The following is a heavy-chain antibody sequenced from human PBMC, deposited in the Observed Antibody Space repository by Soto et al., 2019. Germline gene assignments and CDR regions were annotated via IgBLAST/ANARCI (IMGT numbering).Heavy chain of an antibody. CDR2: IYGGGST. CDR3: ARDSVAAAGTFDY. J-gene: IGHJ4*02. Sequence: EVQLVETGGGLIQPGGSLRLSCAASGFTVSSNYMSWVRQAPGKGLEWVSVIYGGGSTYYADSVKGRFTISRDNSKNTLYLQMNSLRAEDTAVYYCARDSVAAAGTFDYWGQGTLVTVSS. D-gene: IGHD6-13*01. V-gene: IGHV3-53*02. CDR1: GFTVSSNY.